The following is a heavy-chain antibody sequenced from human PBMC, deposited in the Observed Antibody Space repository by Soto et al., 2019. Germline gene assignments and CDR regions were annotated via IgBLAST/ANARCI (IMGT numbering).Heavy chain of an antibody. J-gene: IGHJ3*02. D-gene: IGHD1-1*01. CDR2: IYYSGST. V-gene: IGHV4-59*08. Sequence: QVQLQESGPGLVKPSETLSLTCTVSGGSISSYYWSWIRQPPGKGLEWIGYIYYSGSTNYNPSLESRVTISVDTYKNEFSLKLSSVTAADTAVYYCARHKSLQNAFDIWGQGTMVTVSS. CDR1: GGSISSYY. CDR3: ARHKSLQNAFDI.